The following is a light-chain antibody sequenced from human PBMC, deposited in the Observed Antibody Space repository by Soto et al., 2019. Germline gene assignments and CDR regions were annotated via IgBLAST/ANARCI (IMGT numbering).Light chain of an antibody. CDR1: QGISSA. J-gene: IGKJ4*01. CDR3: QQFQSYALT. V-gene: IGKV1-13*02. CDR2: DAS. Sequence: AIQLTQSPSSLSASVGDRVTITCRASQGISSALAWYQHKPGRAPRLLIYDASSLQSGVSSRFSGSGSGTDFTLTISSLQPVDFATYYCQQFQSYALTFGGGTKLEIK.